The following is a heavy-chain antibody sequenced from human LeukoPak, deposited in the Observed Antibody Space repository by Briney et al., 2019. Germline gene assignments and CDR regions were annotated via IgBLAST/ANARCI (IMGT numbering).Heavy chain of an antibody. CDR3: ARVDDSRSGWYHVDY. CDR2: IYYTGTT. J-gene: IGHJ4*02. Sequence: TLSLTCTVSGASISSNYYWSWIRQHPGKGLEWIGNIYYTGTTYYNPSLQSRLTMSVDTSKNQFSLRLSSVTAADTAVYYCARVDDSRSGWYHVDYWGQGTLVTVSS. D-gene: IGHD6-19*01. CDR1: GASISSNYY. V-gene: IGHV4-31*03.